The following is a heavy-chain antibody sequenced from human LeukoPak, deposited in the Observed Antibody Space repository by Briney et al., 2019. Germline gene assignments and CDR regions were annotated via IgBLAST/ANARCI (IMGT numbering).Heavy chain of an antibody. V-gene: IGHV4-61*02. CDR1: GGSISSGSYY. Sequence: SQTLSLTCTVSGGSISSGSYYWSWIRQPAGKGLEWIGRIYPSGSTIYNPSLKSRVTMSMDTSKNQFSLNLISVTAADTAVYYCARGRAVADFHPIDYWGQGTLVTVS. J-gene: IGHJ4*02. CDR2: IYPSGST. D-gene: IGHD6-19*01. CDR3: ARGRAVADFHPIDY.